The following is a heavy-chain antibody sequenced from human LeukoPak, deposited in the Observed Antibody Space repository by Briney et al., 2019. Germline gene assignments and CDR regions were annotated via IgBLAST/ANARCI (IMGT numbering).Heavy chain of an antibody. Sequence: PGGSLRLSCAASGFTFSSYWMHWVRQAPGKGLVWVSRINSEGSRTTYADSVKGRFTISRDNAKNTLYLQMSSLRVEGTAVYYCARPREVAGDGGGDAFDIWGQGTMVTVSS. CDR2: INSEGSRT. J-gene: IGHJ3*02. CDR3: ARPREVAGDGGGDAFDI. D-gene: IGHD6-19*01. CDR1: GFTFSSYW. V-gene: IGHV3-74*01.